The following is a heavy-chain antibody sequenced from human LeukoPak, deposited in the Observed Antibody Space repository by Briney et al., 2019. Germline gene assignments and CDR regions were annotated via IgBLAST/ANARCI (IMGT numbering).Heavy chain of an antibody. Sequence: GGSLRLSCAASGFTFSSYEMNWVPQAPGKGLEGGSYISSSGSTIYYADSVKGRFTISRDNAKNSLYLQMNSLRAEDTAVYYCASFLPYSSGLLRPGGGMDVWGQGTTVTVSS. V-gene: IGHV3-48*03. CDR2: ISSSGSTI. D-gene: IGHD5-18*01. CDR1: GFTFSSYE. CDR3: ASFLPYSSGLLRPGGGMDV. J-gene: IGHJ6*02.